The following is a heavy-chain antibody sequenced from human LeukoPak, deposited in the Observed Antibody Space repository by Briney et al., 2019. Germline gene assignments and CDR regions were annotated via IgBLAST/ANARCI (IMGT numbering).Heavy chain of an antibody. J-gene: IGHJ6*02. CDR1: GGSISSYY. Sequence: SETLSLTCSVSGGSISSYYWSWIRQPPGKGLEWIGYIYYSGSTNYNPSLKSRVTISVDTSKNQFSLKLSSVTAADTAVYYCARGPLYDSSGLGLYYYYGMDVWGQGTTVTVSS. V-gene: IGHV4-59*12. D-gene: IGHD3-22*01. CDR3: ARGPLYDSSGLGLYYYYGMDV. CDR2: IYYSGST.